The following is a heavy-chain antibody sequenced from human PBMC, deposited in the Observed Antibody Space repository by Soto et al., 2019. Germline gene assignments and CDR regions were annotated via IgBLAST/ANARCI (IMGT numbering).Heavy chain of an antibody. V-gene: IGHV1-69*13. CDR3: AADIWSGGRVLVGDPP. Sequence: GASVKVSCKASGGTFSSYAISWVRQAPGQGLEWMGGIIPIFGTANYAQKFQGRVTITADESTSTAYMELSSLRSEASAESYCAADIWSGGRVLVGDPPWGRGILVTVSS. J-gene: IGHJ4*02. CDR1: GGTFSSYA. CDR2: IIPIFGTA. D-gene: IGHD3-3*01.